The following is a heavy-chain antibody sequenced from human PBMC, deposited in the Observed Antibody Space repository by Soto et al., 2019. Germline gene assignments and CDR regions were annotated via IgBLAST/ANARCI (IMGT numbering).Heavy chain of an antibody. V-gene: IGHV3-30*04. CDR1: GFTFRNFA. D-gene: IGHD5-12*01. J-gene: IGHJ4*02. CDR3: TRDLLAGHDVY. CDR2: ITFDGKDK. Sequence: QVQLVESGGGVVQPGRSLRLSCAASGFTFRNFAMHWVRQALGKGLEWLAAITFDGKDKYYADSVKGRFTISRDTSKNTLYLQMNSLRIDDTALYFCTRDLLAGHDVYWGQGTLVTVSS.